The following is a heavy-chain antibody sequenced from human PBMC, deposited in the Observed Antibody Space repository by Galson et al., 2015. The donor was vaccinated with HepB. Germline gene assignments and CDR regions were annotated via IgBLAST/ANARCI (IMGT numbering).Heavy chain of an antibody. D-gene: IGHD3-10*01. CDR3: ASSYSGRPFDY. J-gene: IGHJ4*02. CDR1: GFTFSSYG. V-gene: IGHV3-30*03. Sequence: SLRLSCAASGFTFSSYGMHWVRQAPGKGLEWVAVISYDGSNKYYADSVKGRFTISRDNSKNTLYLQMNSLRAEDTAVYYCASSYSGRPFDYWGQGTLVTVSS. CDR2: ISYDGSNK.